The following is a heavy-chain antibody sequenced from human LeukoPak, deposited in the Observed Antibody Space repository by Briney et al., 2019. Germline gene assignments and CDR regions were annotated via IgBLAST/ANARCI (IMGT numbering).Heavy chain of an antibody. Sequence: GRSLRLSCAASGFTFDDYAMHWVRQGPGKGLEWVSGISWNSGSIGYADSVKGRFTISRDNAKNSLYLQMNSLRAEDTAVYYCAELGITMIGGVWGKGTTVTISS. CDR2: ISWNSGSI. J-gene: IGHJ6*04. CDR3: AELGITMIGGV. D-gene: IGHD3-10*02. V-gene: IGHV3-9*01. CDR1: GFTFDDYA.